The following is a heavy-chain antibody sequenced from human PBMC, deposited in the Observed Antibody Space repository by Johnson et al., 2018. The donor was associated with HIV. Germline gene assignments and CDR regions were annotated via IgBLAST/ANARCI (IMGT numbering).Heavy chain of an antibody. D-gene: IGHD3-22*01. CDR2: ISTSDGTI. Sequence: HVQLVESGGGVVQPGRSLRLSCAASGFTFSDYYMTWIRQAPGKGLEWVSYISTSDGTIYSADTVKGRFSISRDNAKNSLYLQMNSLRAEDTALYYCARGVSSGYYSNAFDVWGQGTMATVSS. CDR3: ARGVSSGYYSNAFDV. J-gene: IGHJ3*01. V-gene: IGHV3-11*01. CDR1: GFTFSDYY.